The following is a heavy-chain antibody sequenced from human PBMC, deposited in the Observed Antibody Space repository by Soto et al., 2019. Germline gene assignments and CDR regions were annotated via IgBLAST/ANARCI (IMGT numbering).Heavy chain of an antibody. CDR1: GGSISSHY. CDR2: IYTSGIT. Sequence: SETLSLTCTVSGGSISSHYWTWIRQPAGKGLEWIGRIYTSGITNYNPSLQSRVTMSVDTSKSQFSLKLSSVTAADTALYYCARERADFGDLEYWGQGALVTVSS. CDR3: ARERADFGDLEY. V-gene: IGHV4-4*07. J-gene: IGHJ4*02. D-gene: IGHD4-17*01.